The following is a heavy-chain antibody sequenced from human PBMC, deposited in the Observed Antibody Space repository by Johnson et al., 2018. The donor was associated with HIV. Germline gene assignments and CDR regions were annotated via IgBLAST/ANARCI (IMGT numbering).Heavy chain of an antibody. CDR3: AKDEIAAPLAFDI. V-gene: IGHV3-30*02. Sequence: FTFSSYGMHWVRQAPGKGLEWVAFIRYDGSNKYYADSVKGRFTISRDNSKNTLYLQMNSLRAEDTAVYYCAKDEIAAPLAFDIWGQGTMVTVSS. CDR1: FTFSSYG. CDR2: IRYDGSNK. D-gene: IGHD6-25*01. J-gene: IGHJ3*02.